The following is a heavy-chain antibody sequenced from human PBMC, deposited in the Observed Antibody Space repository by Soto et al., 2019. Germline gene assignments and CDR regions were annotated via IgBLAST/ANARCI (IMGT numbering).Heavy chain of an antibody. J-gene: IGHJ4*02. CDR3: ARLHYEFGGVIARYFDY. CDR2: IIPIFGTA. D-gene: IGHD3-16*02. V-gene: IGHV1-69*13. CDR1: GGTFSSYA. Sequence: VASVKVSCKASGGTFSSYAISWVRQAPGQGLEWMGGIIPIFGTANYAQKFQGRVTITADESTSTAYMALSSLRSEDKAVYYCARLHYEFGGVIARYFDYWGQGTLVTVS.